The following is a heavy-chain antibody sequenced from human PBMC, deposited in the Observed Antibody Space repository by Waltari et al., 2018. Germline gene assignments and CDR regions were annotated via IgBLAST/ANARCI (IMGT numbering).Heavy chain of an antibody. CDR2: SRYRAQGYST. D-gene: IGHD3-22*01. CDR1: GFSISDYY. CDR3: SRAVFSSGYYFLDH. Sequence: VRLVESGGTVVQPGGPLRLSCTASGFSISDYYMDWLRQAPGQCLAWVGRSRYRAQGYSTDYGASVEGRFTILRDEAKNSLYLQMDRLRPEDTAVYFCSRAVFSSGYYFLDHWGQGTPVMVSS. V-gene: IGHV3-72*01. J-gene: IGHJ4*02.